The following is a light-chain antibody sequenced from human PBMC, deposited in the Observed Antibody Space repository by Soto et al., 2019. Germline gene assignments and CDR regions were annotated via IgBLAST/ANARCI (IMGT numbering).Light chain of an antibody. J-gene: IGKJ5*01. Sequence: IQLTQSPSSLSASVGDRVTITCRASQCMNSYLAWYQQKPGKAPKLLIYAASTLQSGVPSRFSGSGSGTDFTLTISSLQPEDFATSYCQQLNDYPITFGQGTRLEIK. CDR3: QQLNDYPIT. V-gene: IGKV1-9*01. CDR2: AAS. CDR1: QCMNSY.